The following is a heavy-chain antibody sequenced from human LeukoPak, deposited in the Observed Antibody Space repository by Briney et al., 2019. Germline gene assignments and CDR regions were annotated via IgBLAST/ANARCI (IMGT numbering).Heavy chain of an antibody. V-gene: IGHV1-18*01. CDR3: ARDPVVPAASYGMDV. J-gene: IGHJ6*02. D-gene: IGHD2-2*01. Sequence: ASVKVSCKASGYTFTSYGISWVRQAPGQGLEWMGWISAYNGNTNYAQKLQGRVTITADKSTSTAYMELSSLRSEDTAVYYCARDPVVPAASYGMDVWGQGTTVTVSS. CDR1: GYTFTSYG. CDR2: ISAYNGNT.